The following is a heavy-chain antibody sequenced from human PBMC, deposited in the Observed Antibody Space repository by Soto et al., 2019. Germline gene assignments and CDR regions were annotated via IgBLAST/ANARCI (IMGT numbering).Heavy chain of an antibody. Sequence: QVQLVESGGGVVQPGRSLRLSCAASGFTFSSYGMHWVRQAPGKGLEWVAVISYDGSNKYYADSVKGRFTISRDNSKNTXXLQMNSLRAEDTAVYYCAKDDGSGRKPHYYYGMDVWGQGTTVTVSS. J-gene: IGHJ6*02. D-gene: IGHD3-10*01. V-gene: IGHV3-30*18. CDR2: ISYDGSNK. CDR1: GFTFSSYG. CDR3: AKDDGSGRKPHYYYGMDV.